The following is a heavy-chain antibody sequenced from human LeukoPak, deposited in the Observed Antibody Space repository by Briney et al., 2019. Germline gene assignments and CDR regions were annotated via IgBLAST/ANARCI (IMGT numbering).Heavy chain of an antibody. Sequence: PGGSLRLSCAASGFTFSNAWMSWVRQAPGKGLEWIGEINHSGSTNYNPSLKSRVTISVDTSKNQFSLKLSSVTAADTAVYYCARHLISSWYFKTPNWFDPWGQGTLVTVSS. J-gene: IGHJ5*02. D-gene: IGHD6-13*01. CDR1: GFTFSNAW. CDR3: ARHLISSWYFKTPNWFDP. CDR2: INHSGST. V-gene: IGHV4-34*01.